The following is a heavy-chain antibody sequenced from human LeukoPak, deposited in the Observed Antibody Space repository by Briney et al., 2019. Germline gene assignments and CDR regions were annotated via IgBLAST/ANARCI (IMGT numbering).Heavy chain of an antibody. CDR2: INHSGST. J-gene: IGHJ4*02. CDR1: GGSFSGYY. Sequence: RSSETLSLTCAVYGGSFSGYYWSWIRQPPGKGLEWIGEINHSGSTNYNPSLKSRVTISVDTSKKQFSLKLSSVTAADTAMYYCARHDPFQYWGQGALVTVSS. CDR3: ARHDPFQY. V-gene: IGHV4-34*01.